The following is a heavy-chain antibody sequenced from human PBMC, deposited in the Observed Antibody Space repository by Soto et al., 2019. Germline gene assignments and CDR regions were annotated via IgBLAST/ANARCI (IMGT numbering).Heavy chain of an antibody. Sequence: GGSLRLSCAASGFTFSSYGMHWVRQAPGKGLEWVAVISYDGSNKYYADSVKGRFTISRDNSKNTLYLQMNSLRAEDTAVYYCAKAGLRFLEWLLYYFDYWGQGTLVTVSS. V-gene: IGHV3-30*18. CDR3: AKAGLRFLEWLLYYFDY. J-gene: IGHJ4*02. D-gene: IGHD3-3*01. CDR1: GFTFSSYG. CDR2: ISYDGSNK.